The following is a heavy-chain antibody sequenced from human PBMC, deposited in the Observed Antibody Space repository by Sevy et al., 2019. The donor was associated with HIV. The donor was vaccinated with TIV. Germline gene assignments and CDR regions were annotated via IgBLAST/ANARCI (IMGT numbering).Heavy chain of an antibody. Sequence: GGSLRLSCAASGFTFSSYAMHWVRQAPGKGLEWVAVISYDGSNKYYADSVKGRFTISRDNSKNTLYLQMNSLRAEDTAADDCARDKYMITFGGVLVKEDLFDDWGQGTLVTVSS. CDR1: GFTFSSYA. D-gene: IGHD3-16*02. CDR2: ISYDGSNK. V-gene: IGHV3-30-3*01. J-gene: IGHJ4*02. CDR3: ARDKYMITFGGVLVKEDLFDD.